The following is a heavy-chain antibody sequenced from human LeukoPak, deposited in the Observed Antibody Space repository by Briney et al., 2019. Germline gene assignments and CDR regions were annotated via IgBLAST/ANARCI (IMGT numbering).Heavy chain of an antibody. CDR2: IIPIFGTA. D-gene: IGHD2-2*01. J-gene: IGHJ5*02. Sequence: ASVKVSCKASGGTFSSYAISWVRQAPGQGLEWMGGIIPIFGTANYAQKFQGRVTITADESTSTAYMELSSLRSEDTAVYYCARESCSSTSCQNWFDPWGQGTLVTVSS. CDR1: GGTFSSYA. V-gene: IGHV1-69*01. CDR3: ARESCSSTSCQNWFDP.